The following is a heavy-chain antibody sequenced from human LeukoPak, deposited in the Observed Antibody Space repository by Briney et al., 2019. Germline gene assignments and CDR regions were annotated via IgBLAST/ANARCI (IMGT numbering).Heavy chain of an antibody. Sequence: ASVKVSCKASGYTFTSYGISWVRQAPGQGLEWMGGISAYNGNTNHAQKLQGRVTMTTDTSTSTAYMELRSLRSDDTAVYYCARDRGSYYRSWFDPWGQGTLVTVSS. CDR2: ISAYNGNT. CDR1: GYTFTSYG. D-gene: IGHD1-26*01. J-gene: IGHJ5*02. CDR3: ARDRGSYYRSWFDP. V-gene: IGHV1-18*01.